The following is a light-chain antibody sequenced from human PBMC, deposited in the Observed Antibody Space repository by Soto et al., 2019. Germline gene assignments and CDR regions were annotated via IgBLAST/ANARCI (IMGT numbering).Light chain of an antibody. CDR3: FSYTSSGYTFDV. Sequence: QSALTQPASVSGSPGQSITISCTGTSSDVGNYKYVSWYQQHPGKAPKLMIYEVSNRPSGVSNRFSGSKSGNTASLTISGLQAEDETDYYCFSYTSSGYTFDVFGTGTKVTVL. CDR2: EVS. CDR1: SSDVGNYKY. J-gene: IGLJ1*01. V-gene: IGLV2-14*01.